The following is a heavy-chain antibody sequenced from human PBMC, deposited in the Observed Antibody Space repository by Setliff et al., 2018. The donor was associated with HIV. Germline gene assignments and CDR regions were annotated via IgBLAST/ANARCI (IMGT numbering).Heavy chain of an antibody. CDR2: VYHSGAT. V-gene: IGHV4-38-2*01. J-gene: IGHJ3*02. Sequence: PSETLSLTCAVSGYSISTAYYWGWIRQPPGKGLEWIGSVYHSGATYYNPSLKSRVTISVDMSNNQFSLKVTSVTAADTAVYYCARHGHFYDSSSSDAFDIWGHGTMVTVSS. CDR3: ARHGHFYDSSSSDAFDI. D-gene: IGHD3-22*01. CDR1: GYSISTAYY.